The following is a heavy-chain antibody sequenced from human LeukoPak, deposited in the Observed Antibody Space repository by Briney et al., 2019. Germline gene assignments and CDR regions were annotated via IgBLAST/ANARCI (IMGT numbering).Heavy chain of an antibody. V-gene: IGHV3-23*01. D-gene: IGHD3-10*01. CDR3: AKDQVLLWFGELLSAADY. CDR2: ISGSGGST. J-gene: IGHJ4*02. CDR1: GFTFSSYG. Sequence: PGGTLRLSCAASGFTFSSYGMSWVRQAPGKGLEWVSAISGSGGSTYYADSVKGRFTISRDNSKNTLYLQMNSLRAEDTAVYYCAKDQVLLWFGELLSAADYWGQGTLVTVSS.